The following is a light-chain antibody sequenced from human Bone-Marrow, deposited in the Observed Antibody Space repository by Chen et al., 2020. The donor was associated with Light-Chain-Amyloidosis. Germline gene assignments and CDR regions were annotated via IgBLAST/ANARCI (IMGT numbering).Light chain of an antibody. J-gene: IGLJ2*01. Sequence: SYELTPPPSVSVSPGQTARITCSGDDLPTKYAYWYQQKPGQAPVLVIHRDTERPSGISERFSGSSSGTTATLIISGVQAEDEADYHCQSADSSGTYEVIFGGGTKLTVL. V-gene: IGLV3-25*03. CDR1: DLPTKY. CDR3: QSADSSGTYEVI. CDR2: RDT.